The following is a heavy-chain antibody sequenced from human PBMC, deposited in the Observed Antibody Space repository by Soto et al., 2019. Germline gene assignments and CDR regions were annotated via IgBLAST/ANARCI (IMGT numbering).Heavy chain of an antibody. CDR2: IYYSGST. CDR1: GGSISSYY. Sequence: SETLSLTCTVSGGSISSYYWSWIRQPPGKGLEWIGYIYYSGSTYYNPSLKSRVTISVDTSKNQFSLKLNSVTAADTAVYYCARESYYGSGATVVGYWGLGTLVTVSS. D-gene: IGHD3-10*01. CDR3: ARESYYGSGATVVGY. J-gene: IGHJ4*02. V-gene: IGHV4-59*01.